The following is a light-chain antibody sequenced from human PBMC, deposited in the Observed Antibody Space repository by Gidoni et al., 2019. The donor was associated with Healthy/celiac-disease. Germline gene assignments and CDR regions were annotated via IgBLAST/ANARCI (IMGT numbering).Light chain of an antibody. V-gene: IGKV3-15*01. J-gene: IGKJ5*01. Sequence: EIVMTQSQATLSVSPGERATLSCRASQSVSSNLAWYQQKPGQAPRLLIYGASTRATGIPARFSGSGSGTEFTLTISSLHSEDFAVYYCQQYNNWPPITFXQXTRLEIK. CDR1: QSVSSN. CDR2: GAS. CDR3: QQYNNWPPIT.